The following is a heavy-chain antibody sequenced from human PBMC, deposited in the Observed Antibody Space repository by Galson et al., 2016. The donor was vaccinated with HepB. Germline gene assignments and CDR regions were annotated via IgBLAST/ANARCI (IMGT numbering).Heavy chain of an antibody. Sequence: SETLSLTCTVSGGSVSSGSYYRSWIRQPPGKGLEWIGYIYYSGSTNYNPPLKSLVTTSVDTSKNQLSLKLRSVTAADTAVYYCARTPKITLVIVVSNPLNYYFDLWGRGTLVTVSS. V-gene: IGHV4-61*01. CDR1: GGSVSSGSYY. CDR3: ARTPKITLVIVVSNPLNYYFDL. D-gene: IGHD3-22*01. J-gene: IGHJ2*01. CDR2: IYYSGST.